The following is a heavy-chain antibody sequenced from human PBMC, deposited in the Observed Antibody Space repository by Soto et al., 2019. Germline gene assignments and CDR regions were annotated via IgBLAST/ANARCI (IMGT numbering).Heavy chain of an antibody. CDR3: ARESGRRTEFDP. CDR2: IYHSGST. D-gene: IGHD3-10*01. J-gene: IGHJ5*02. CDR1: GGSISSGGYS. Sequence: SETLSITCAVSGGSISSGGYSWSWIRQPPGKGLEWIGYIYHSGSTYYNPSLKSRVTISVDRSKNQFSLKLSSVTAADTAVYYCARESGRRTEFDPWGQGTMVTVSS. V-gene: IGHV4-30-2*01.